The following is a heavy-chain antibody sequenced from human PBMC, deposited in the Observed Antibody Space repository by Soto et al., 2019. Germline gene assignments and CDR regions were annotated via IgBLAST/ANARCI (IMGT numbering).Heavy chain of an antibody. J-gene: IGHJ5*02. D-gene: IGHD4-17*01. CDR1: GGSISSYY. CDR3: ARGYGDYEPPDLYNGFDP. Sequence: SETLSLSCTVSGGSISSYYWSWIRQPPGKGLEWIGYIYYSGSTNYNPSLKSRVTISVDTSKNQFSLKLSSVTAADTAVYYCARGYGDYEPPDLYNGFDPWGQGTLVTVSS. CDR2: IYYSGST. V-gene: IGHV4-59*01.